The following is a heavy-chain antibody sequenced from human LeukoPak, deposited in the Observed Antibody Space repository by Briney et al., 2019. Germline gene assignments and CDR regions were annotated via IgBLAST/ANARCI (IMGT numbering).Heavy chain of an antibody. CDR3: ARGSRYHDWLSPLDS. D-gene: IGHD3-9*01. CDR1: GYAISAYY. J-gene: IGHJ4*02. V-gene: IGHV1-2*02. CDR2: LNPQTGDT. Sequence: ASVKVSCKASGYAISAYYMHWVRQAPGQGLEWMGGLNPQTGDTHFAQKFQGRVTFTRDTSISTAYMAMSRLRSDDTAVFYCARGSRYHDWLSPLDSWGQGTLVTVSS.